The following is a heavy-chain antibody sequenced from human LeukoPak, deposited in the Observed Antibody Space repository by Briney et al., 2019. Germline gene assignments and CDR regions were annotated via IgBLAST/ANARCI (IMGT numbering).Heavy chain of an antibody. J-gene: IGHJ3*02. CDR3: ARHKYSSGWPPEGAFDI. CDR2: IYYSGST. V-gene: IGHV4-39*01. Sequence: SETLSLTCTVSGGSISSSNYYWGWIRQSPGKGLEWMGTIYYSGSTYYNPSLKSRVTISVDTSRNQFSLKLRSVTAADTAVYYCARHKYSSGWPPEGAFDIWGQGTMVTVSS. D-gene: IGHD6-19*01. CDR1: GGSISSSNYY.